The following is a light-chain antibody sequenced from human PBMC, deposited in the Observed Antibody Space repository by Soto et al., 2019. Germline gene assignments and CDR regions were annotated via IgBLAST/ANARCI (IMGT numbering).Light chain of an antibody. CDR1: STDIGAYNY. CDR2: EVT. Sequence: QSVLTQPASVSGSPGQSITISCTGTSTDIGAYNYVSWYQQHPGKAPKILIYEVTNRPSWVSNRFSGSKSGNTASLTISGLQAEDEANYYCNSYTTLSNRVFGTGTKVTVL. CDR3: NSYTTLSNRV. J-gene: IGLJ1*01. V-gene: IGLV2-14*01.